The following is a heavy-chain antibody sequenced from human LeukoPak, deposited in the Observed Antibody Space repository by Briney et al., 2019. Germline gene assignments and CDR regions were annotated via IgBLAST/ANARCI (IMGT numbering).Heavy chain of an antibody. Sequence: ASVKVSCKASGYSFTNYGFNWVRQAPGQGLEWMGWIGAYNGNTNYAQKLQGRVTMTADTSTSTAYMELRSLRSDDTALYYCVSQDPPTATLDYWGQGTLVTVSS. CDR1: GYSFTNYG. CDR2: IGAYNGNT. CDR3: VSQDPPTATLDY. V-gene: IGHV1-18*01. D-gene: IGHD2-15*01. J-gene: IGHJ4*02.